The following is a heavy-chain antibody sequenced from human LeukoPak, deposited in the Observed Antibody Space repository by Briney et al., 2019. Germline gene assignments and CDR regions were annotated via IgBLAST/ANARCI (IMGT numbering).Heavy chain of an antibody. CDR3: ARGGAIGLDTRFLGWLDYYYYVMDF. J-gene: IGHJ6*02. CDR1: GGTFSSYA. CDR2: MNPNSGNT. D-gene: IGHD3-3*01. Sequence: ASVKVSCKASGGTFSSYAISWVRQAPGQGLEWMGWMNPNSGNTGYAQKLQGRVTMTRNTSISTAYMELSSLRSEDTAVYYCARGGAIGLDTRFLGWLDYYYYVMDFWGQGTTVTVSS. V-gene: IGHV1-8*02.